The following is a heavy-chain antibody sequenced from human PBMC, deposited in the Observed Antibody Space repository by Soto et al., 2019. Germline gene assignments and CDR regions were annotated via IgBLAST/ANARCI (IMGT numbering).Heavy chain of an antibody. CDR1: GFTVSSNY. J-gene: IGHJ4*02. Sequence: EVQLVESGGGLVQPGGSLRLSCAASGFTVSSNYMNWVRQAPGKGLEWVSVIYSGSSTYYADSVKGRFTISRDNSKNTLYLQMNSLRAEDTAVYYCARSSAYYPIFDYWGQGTLVTASS. CDR3: ARSSAYYPIFDY. V-gene: IGHV3-66*01. D-gene: IGHD3-22*01. CDR2: IYSGSST.